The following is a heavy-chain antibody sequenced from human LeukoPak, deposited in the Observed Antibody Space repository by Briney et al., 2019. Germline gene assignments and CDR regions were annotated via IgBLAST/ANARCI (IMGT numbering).Heavy chain of an antibody. J-gene: IGHJ4*02. CDR2: IRYDGSNK. D-gene: IGHD4-11*01. CDR3: AKDHTPTVTTVLDY. Sequence: GGSLRLSCAASGFTFSSYGMHWVRQAPGKGLEWVAFIRYDGSNKYYADSVKGRFTISRDNSKNTLYLQMNSLRAEDTAVYYCAKDHTPTVTTVLDYWGQGTLVTVSS. V-gene: IGHV3-30*02. CDR1: GFTFSSYG.